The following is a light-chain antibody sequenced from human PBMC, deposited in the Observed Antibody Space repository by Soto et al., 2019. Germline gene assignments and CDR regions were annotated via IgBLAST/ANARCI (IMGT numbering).Light chain of an antibody. Sequence: EIVMTHSPATLSVSPLERATLSFRSSQSISSSRYVAWYQQKPGQAPRLLIYDSSIRATGIPDRFSGSGSGTDFTLTISRLEPEDFAVYFCQQYGRPPKTFGLGTKVDIK. J-gene: IGKJ1*01. V-gene: IGKV3-20*01. CDR3: QQYGRPPKT. CDR2: DSS. CDR1: QSISSSRY.